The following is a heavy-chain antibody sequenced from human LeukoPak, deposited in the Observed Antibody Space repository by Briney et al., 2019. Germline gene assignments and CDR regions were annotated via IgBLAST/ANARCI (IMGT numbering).Heavy chain of an antibody. D-gene: IGHD2-15*01. J-gene: IGHJ4*02. V-gene: IGHV3-23*01. CDR1: GFTFSTYA. Sequence: GGSLRLSCAASGFTFSTYAMSWVRQAPGKGLEWVSAIVNSGGSTYYADSVKGRFTISRDNSKNTLYLQMNSLSAEDTAVYYCAKPRRMMVASLHFGCWGQGTLVTVSS. CDR3: AKPRRMMVASLHFGC. CDR2: IVNSGGST.